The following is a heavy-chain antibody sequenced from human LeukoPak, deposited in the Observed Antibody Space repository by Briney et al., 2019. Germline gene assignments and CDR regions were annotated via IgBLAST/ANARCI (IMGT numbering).Heavy chain of an antibody. CDR3: ATRPITMVRGVIVY. J-gene: IGHJ4*02. V-gene: IGHV3-23*01. CDR1: GFTFSSYA. Sequence: GGSLRLSCAASGFTFSSYAMSWVRQAPGKGLEWVSGVSGSGGSTYYADSVKGRFTISRDNSKNTLYLQMNSLRAEDTAVYYCATRPITMVRGVIVYWGQGTLVTVSS. CDR2: VSGSGGST. D-gene: IGHD3-10*01.